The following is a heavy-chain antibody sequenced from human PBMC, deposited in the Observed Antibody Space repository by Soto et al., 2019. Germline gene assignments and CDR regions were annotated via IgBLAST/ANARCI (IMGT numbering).Heavy chain of an antibody. Sequence: AAVKVSCKASGGTFSSYAISWVLQAPGQGLEWMGGIIPIFGTANYAQKFQGRVTITADESTSTAYMELSSLRSEDTAVYYCARGSELELRSWFDPWGQGTLVTVSS. CDR1: GGTFSSYA. D-gene: IGHD1-7*01. J-gene: IGHJ5*02. V-gene: IGHV1-69*13. CDR2: IIPIFGTA. CDR3: ARGSELELRSWFDP.